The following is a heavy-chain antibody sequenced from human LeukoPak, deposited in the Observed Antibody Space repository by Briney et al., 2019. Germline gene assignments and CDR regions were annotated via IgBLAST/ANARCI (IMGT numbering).Heavy chain of an antibody. CDR3: ARHVVGGTCYSALKI. J-gene: IGHJ3*02. D-gene: IGHD2-15*01. CDR1: GGSISSSSYY. CDR2: IYYTGST. V-gene: IGHV4-39*01. Sequence: SETLSLTCTVSGGSISSSSYYWGWIRQPPGKGLEWIGSIYYTGSTYYNPSLESRVTISMDTSTHQFSLKVTSVTAADTAVYYCARHVVGGTCYSALKIWGQGTMVTVSS.